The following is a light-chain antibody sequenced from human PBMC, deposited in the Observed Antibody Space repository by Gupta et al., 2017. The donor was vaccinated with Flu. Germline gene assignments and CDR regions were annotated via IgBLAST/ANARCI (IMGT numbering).Light chain of an antibody. Sequence: GDRVTITCRASQDIGSYLAWYQQKSGQRPKLLIYAASSTQSGVPSRFSASGFGTVFTLTISNLQPEDVATYYCQKYNSAPPAFGGGTKVDIK. CDR3: QKYNSAPPA. J-gene: IGKJ4*01. V-gene: IGKV1-27*01. CDR1: QDIGSY. CDR2: AAS.